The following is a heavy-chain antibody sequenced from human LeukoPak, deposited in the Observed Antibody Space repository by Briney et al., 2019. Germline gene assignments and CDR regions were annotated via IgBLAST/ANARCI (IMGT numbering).Heavy chain of an antibody. CDR1: GFTFSSDG. Sequence: GGSLRLSCAASGFTFSSDGMHWVRQAPGKGLEWVSFIRYDGSNRDYADFVKGRFTISRDNSKNTLYLQMRSLRVEGTAVYFCARDIYRYYFDYWGQGTLVTASS. CDR3: ARDIYRYYFDY. J-gene: IGHJ4*02. V-gene: IGHV3-30*02. D-gene: IGHD4-11*01. CDR2: IRYDGSNR.